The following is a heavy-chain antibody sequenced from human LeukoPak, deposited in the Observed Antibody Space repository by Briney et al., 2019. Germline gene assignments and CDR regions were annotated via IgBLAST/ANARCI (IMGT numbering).Heavy chain of an antibody. CDR2: IRYDGSNK. CDR1: GFTFSTFG. D-gene: IGHD2-2*01. Sequence: PGGSLRLSCAASGFTFSTFGMHWVRQAPGKGLEWVAFIRYDGSNKYYADSVKGRFTISRDNSKNTLYLQMNSLRAEDTAVYYCAKDLGNCGTASCYYDYWGQGTLVTVSS. J-gene: IGHJ4*02. V-gene: IGHV3-30*02. CDR3: AKDLGNCGTASCYYDY.